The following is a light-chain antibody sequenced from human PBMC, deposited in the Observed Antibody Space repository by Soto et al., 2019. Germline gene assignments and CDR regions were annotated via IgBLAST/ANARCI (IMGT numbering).Light chain of an antibody. CDR2: ATS. CDR3: QQNYRPPPYT. J-gene: IGKJ2*01. Sequence: DIQMTQSPSSLSASVGDRVTITGRAIQSISNYLKWYQQKPGQAPKLLIYATSNVQRGYTSRFSGSVSGTDHTLTISKLQPADFATYSSQQNYRPPPYTFVQRTNLKIK. V-gene: IGKV1-39*01. CDR1: QSISNY.